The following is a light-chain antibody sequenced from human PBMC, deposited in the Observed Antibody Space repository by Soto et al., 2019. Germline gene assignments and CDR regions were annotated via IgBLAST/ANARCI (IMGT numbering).Light chain of an antibody. Sequence: QSVLTQPASVSGSPGQSITISCTGTSSDVGSYNLVSWYQKHPGKAPKLMIYEGSKRPSGVSNRFSGSKSGNTASLTISGLQAEDAADYYCCSYAGRTLFGGGTKLTVL. CDR1: SSDVGSYNL. J-gene: IGLJ2*01. CDR2: EGS. CDR3: CSYAGRTL. V-gene: IGLV2-23*01.